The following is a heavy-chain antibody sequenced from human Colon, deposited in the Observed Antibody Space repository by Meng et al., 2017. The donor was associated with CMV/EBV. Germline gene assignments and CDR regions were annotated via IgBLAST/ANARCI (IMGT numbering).Heavy chain of an antibody. D-gene: IGHD2-21*02. CDR2: VYYSGGT. J-gene: IGHJ4*02. Sequence: SETLSLTCTVSGASMRGFHWTWIRQTPGKGLECLGYVYYSGGTTYHPSLKSRVTISVDTSQNQFSLNLSSVTAADTAVYYCARRAYCGNDCYFFDFWGQGTLVTVSS. CDR1: GASMRGFH. CDR3: ARRAYCGNDCYFFDF. V-gene: IGHV4-59*01.